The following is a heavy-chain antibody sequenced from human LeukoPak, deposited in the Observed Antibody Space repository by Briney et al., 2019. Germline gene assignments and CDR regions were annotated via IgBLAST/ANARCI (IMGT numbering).Heavy chain of an antibody. Sequence: GGSLRLSCAASGFTFSNYWMHWVRQAPGKGLEWVGRIKSKTEGGTTDFAAPVKGRFSISRDDSQNTVDLQISRLTVEDTGIYFCTTTYIVASTRKFADYWGQGTLVVVSS. V-gene: IGHV3-15*01. D-gene: IGHD5-12*01. CDR2: IKSKTEGGTT. J-gene: IGHJ4*02. CDR1: GFTFSNYW. CDR3: TTTYIVASTRKFADY.